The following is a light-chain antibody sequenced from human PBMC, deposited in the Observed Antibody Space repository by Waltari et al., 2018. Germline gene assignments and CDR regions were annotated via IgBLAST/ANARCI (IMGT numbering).Light chain of an antibody. V-gene: IGKV3D-15*01. J-gene: IGKJ1*01. CDR1: QSVSSN. Sequence: EIVMTQSPATLSVSLGERATLSCRASQSVSSNLAWYQQKPGQAPRLLTYGASTRATGIPARFSGSGSGTEFTLTISSLQSEDFAVYYCEQYNNWPPWTFGQGTKVEIK. CDR2: GAS. CDR3: EQYNNWPPWT.